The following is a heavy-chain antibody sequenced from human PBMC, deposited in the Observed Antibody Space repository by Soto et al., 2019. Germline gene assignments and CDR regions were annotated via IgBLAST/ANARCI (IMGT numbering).Heavy chain of an antibody. CDR1: GFTFSSYA. V-gene: IGHV3-23*01. J-gene: IGHJ6*03. D-gene: IGHD4-17*01. CDR2: ISGSGGST. CDR3: AKAAQDDYGYYYYYMDV. Sequence: GGSLRLSSAASGFTFSSYAMSWVRQAPGKGLEWVSAISGSGGSTYYADSVKGRFTISRDNSKNTLYLQMNSLRAEDTAVYYCAKAAQDDYGYYYYYMDVWGKGTTVTVSS.